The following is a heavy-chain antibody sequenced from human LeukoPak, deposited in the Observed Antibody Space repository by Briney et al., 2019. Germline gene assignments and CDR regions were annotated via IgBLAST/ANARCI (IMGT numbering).Heavy chain of an antibody. V-gene: IGHV4-39*01. CDR3: AGRTISIVDAFDI. CDR2: IYYSGST. CDR1: GGSISSSSYY. Sequence: SETLSLTCTVSGGSISSSSYYWGWIRQPPGKGLEWIGSIYYSGSTYYNPSLKSRVTISVDTSMNQFSLKLSSVTAADTAVYYCAGRTISIVDAFDIWGQGTMVTVSS. D-gene: IGHD3-22*01. J-gene: IGHJ3*02.